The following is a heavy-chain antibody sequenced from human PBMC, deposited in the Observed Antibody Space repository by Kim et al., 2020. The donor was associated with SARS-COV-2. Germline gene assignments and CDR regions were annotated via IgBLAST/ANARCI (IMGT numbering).Heavy chain of an antibody. Sequence: GASLKISCKGSGYSFTSYWIGWVRQMPGKGLEWMGIIYPGDSDTRYSPSFQGQVTISADKSISTAYLQWSSLKASDTAMYYCARRYSSSIHWFDPWGQGTLVTVSS. J-gene: IGHJ5*02. D-gene: IGHD6-6*01. CDR2: IYPGDSDT. V-gene: IGHV5-51*01. CDR1: GYSFTSYW. CDR3: ARRYSSSIHWFDP.